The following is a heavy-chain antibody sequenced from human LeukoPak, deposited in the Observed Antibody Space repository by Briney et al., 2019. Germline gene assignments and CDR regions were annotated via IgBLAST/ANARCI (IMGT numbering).Heavy chain of an antibody. D-gene: IGHD5-18*01. CDR2: INHSGST. Sequence: SETLSLTCAVYGGSFSGYYWSWIRQPPGKGLEWIGEINHSGSTNYNPSLKSRVTILVDTSKNQFPLKLSSVTAADTAVYYCARGLRYSYGYNYWGQGTLVTVSS. J-gene: IGHJ4*02. V-gene: IGHV4-34*01. CDR3: ARGLRYSYGYNY. CDR1: GGSFSGYY.